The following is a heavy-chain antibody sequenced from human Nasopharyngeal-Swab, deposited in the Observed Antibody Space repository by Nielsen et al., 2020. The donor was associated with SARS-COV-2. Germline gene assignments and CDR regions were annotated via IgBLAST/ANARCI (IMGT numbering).Heavy chain of an antibody. CDR1: GASVSDYY. Sequence: SETLSLTCTVSGASVSDYYWSWVRQPPGEGLEWLGSFYSTETPDYNPSLNSRVVMSIETSKNQVSLRLTSVAAADTAVYYCARYHYLDVWGKGTTVTVSS. CDR3: ARYHYLDV. J-gene: IGHJ6*03. CDR2: FYSTETP. V-gene: IGHV4-59*02.